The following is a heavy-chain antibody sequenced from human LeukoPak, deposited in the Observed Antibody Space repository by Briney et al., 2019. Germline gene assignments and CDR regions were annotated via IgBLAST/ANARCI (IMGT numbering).Heavy chain of an antibody. J-gene: IGHJ4*02. D-gene: IGHD3-3*01. CDR1: GGSISSTSHY. CDR3: ARSWGYDFWTGNLLDY. V-gene: IGHV4-39*07. CDR2: IYYSGST. Sequence: SETLSLTCTVSGGSISSTSHYWGWLRQPPGTGLEWIGSIYYSGSTYHSPSLKSRVTMSVDTSKNQFSLKLSSVTAADTAVYYCARSWGYDFWTGNLLDYWGQGTLVTVSS.